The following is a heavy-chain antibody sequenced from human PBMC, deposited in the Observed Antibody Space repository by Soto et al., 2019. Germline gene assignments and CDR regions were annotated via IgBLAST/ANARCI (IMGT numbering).Heavy chain of an antibody. CDR3: ARALGTAAASRYHKWFDP. J-gene: IGHJ5*02. CDR1: GYTFTSYG. Sequence: ASVKVSCKASGYTFTSYGISWVRQAPGQGLEWMGWISAYNGNTNYAQKLQGRVTMTTDTSTSTAYMELRSLRSDDTAVYYCARALGTAAASRYHKWFDPWGQGNLGTVS. D-gene: IGHD6-13*01. CDR2: ISAYNGNT. V-gene: IGHV1-18*01.